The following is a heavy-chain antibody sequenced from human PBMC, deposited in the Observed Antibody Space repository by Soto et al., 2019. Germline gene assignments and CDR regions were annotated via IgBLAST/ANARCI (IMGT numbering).Heavy chain of an antibody. V-gene: IGHV4-39*01. Sequence: SETLSLTCTVSGGSISSSGYYWGWIRQPPGKGLEWIGSIYYSGSTYYNPSLKSRVTISVDTSKNQFSLKLNSVTAADTAVYYCARRGGYKYGYNYWGQGTLVTVSS. J-gene: IGHJ4*02. CDR2: IYYSGST. CDR1: GGSISSSGYY. CDR3: ARRGGYKYGYNY. D-gene: IGHD5-18*01.